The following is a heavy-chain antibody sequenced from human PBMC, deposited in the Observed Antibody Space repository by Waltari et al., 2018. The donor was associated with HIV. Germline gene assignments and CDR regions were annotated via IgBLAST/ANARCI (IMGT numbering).Heavy chain of an antibody. Sequence: QLQLQESGPGLVKPSETLSLTYTVSGGPISSSSYYWGWLRQPPGKGLEWIGSIYYSGSTYYNPSLKSRVTISVDTSKNQFSLKLSSVTAADTAVYYCARLVTVDRRGPDAFDIWGQGTMVTVSS. D-gene: IGHD2-21*01. J-gene: IGHJ3*02. CDR1: GGPISSSSYY. V-gene: IGHV4-39*01. CDR2: IYYSGST. CDR3: ARLVTVDRRGPDAFDI.